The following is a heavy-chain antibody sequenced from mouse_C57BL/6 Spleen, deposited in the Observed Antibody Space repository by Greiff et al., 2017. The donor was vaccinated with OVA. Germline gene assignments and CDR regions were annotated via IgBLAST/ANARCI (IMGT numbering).Heavy chain of an antibody. CDR1: GYTFTSYW. CDR2: IDPSDSYT. CDR3: ARTREGVARNYFDD. D-gene: IGHD1-1*01. Sequence: QVQLQQSGAELVKPGASVKLSCKASGYTFTSYWMQWVKQRPGQGLEWIGEIDPSDSYTNSNQKFKGKATLTVDTSSSTAYMQLSSLTSEDSAVYYWARTREGVARNYFDDWGQGTTLTVSS. J-gene: IGHJ2*01. V-gene: IGHV1-50*01.